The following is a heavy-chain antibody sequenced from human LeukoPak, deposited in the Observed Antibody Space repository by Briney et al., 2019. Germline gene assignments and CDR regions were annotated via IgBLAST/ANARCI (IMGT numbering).Heavy chain of an antibody. Sequence: GASVKVSCKASGYTFTTYGISWVRQAPGQGLEWMGWISAYNGNTNYAQKLQGRVTMTTDTSTSTAYMELRSLRSDDTAVYYCAREVSGYSSGWYEDYWGQGTLVTVSS. V-gene: IGHV1-18*01. CDR3: AREVSGYSSGWYEDY. CDR2: ISAYNGNT. J-gene: IGHJ4*02. D-gene: IGHD6-19*01. CDR1: GYTFTTYG.